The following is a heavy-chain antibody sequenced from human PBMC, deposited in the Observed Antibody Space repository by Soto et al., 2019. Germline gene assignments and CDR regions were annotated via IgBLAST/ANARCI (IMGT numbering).Heavy chain of an antibody. D-gene: IGHD2-15*01. V-gene: IGHV4-30-2*01. CDR2: IYHSGNT. CDR1: GGSISSGGYS. Sequence: PSETLSLTCAVSGGSISSGGYSWSWIRQPPGKGLEWIGYIYHSGNTYYNPSLKSRVSISVDRSKNQFSLKLSSVTAADTAVYYCATLPPRIVVVMTDLPTWGQGTLVTVSS. J-gene: IGHJ5*02. CDR3: ATLPPRIVVVMTDLPT.